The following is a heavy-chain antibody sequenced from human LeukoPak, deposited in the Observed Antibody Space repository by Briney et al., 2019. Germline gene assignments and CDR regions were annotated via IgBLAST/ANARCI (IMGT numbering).Heavy chain of an antibody. J-gene: IGHJ4*02. CDR1: GGSISSYY. Sequence: PSETLSLTCTVSGGSISSYYWSWIRQPPGKGLEWIGYIYYSGSTNYNPSLKSRVTISVDTSKNQFSLKLSSVTAADTAVYYCARGYGSGSYTFDYWGQGTLVTVSS. CDR3: ARGYGSGSYTFDY. CDR2: IYYSGST. V-gene: IGHV4-59*01. D-gene: IGHD3-10*01.